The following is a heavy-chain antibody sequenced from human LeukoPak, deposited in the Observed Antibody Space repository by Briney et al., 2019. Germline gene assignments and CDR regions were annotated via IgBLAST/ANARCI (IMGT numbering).Heavy chain of an antibody. V-gene: IGHV4-59*11. D-gene: IGHD4-17*01. Sequence: SKTLSLTCTVSRGSISNHYWSWIRQPPGKGLEWIGYIYYNGDTNYNPSLKSRITISVDTSKNQFSLKLNSVTAADTAVYYCARAATVTGGSFDIWGHGTMVTVSS. CDR2: IYYNGDT. J-gene: IGHJ3*02. CDR1: RGSISNHY. CDR3: ARAATVTGGSFDI.